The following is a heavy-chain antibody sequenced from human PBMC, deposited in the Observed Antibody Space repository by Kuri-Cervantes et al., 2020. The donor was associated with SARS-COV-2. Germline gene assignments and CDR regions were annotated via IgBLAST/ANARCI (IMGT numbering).Heavy chain of an antibody. CDR2: IYHSGST. J-gene: IGHJ5*02. CDR3: ARPNLIAARAWFDP. Sequence: SETLSLTCTVSGYSISSGYYWGWIRQPPGKGLEWIGSIYHSGSTYYNPSLKSRVTISVDTSKNQFSLKLSSVTAADTAVYYCARPNLIAARAWFDPWGQGTLVTVSS. D-gene: IGHD6-6*01. CDR1: GYSISSGYY. V-gene: IGHV4-38-2*02.